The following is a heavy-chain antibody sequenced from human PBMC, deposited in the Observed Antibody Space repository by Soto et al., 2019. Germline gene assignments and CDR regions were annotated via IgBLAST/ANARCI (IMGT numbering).Heavy chain of an antibody. CDR2: IYYSGST. D-gene: IGHD3-10*01. V-gene: IGHV4-59*12. J-gene: IGHJ6*02. CDR1: GGSISSYY. Sequence: SETLSLTCTVSGGSISSYYWSWIRQPPGKGLEWIGYIYYSGSTNYNPSLKSRVTISGDTSKNQFSLKLSSVTAADTAVYYCARGRVSPALWFGDHYYYYYGMDVWGQGTTVTVSS. CDR3: ARGRVSPALWFGDHYYYYYGMDV.